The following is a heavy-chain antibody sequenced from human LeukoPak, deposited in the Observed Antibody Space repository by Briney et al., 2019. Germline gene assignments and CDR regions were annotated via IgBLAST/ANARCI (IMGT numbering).Heavy chain of an antibody. J-gene: IGHJ4*02. Sequence: SETLSLTCAVSGGSLSGYYWSWVRQPPGKGLEWIGEINHSGSTSYSPSLKSRVTISIDTSKKQFSLKVSSVTVADTAVYYCARDKDWNFDWGQGTLVTVSS. CDR2: INHSGST. CDR3: ARDKDWNFD. V-gene: IGHV4-34*01. CDR1: GGSLSGYY. D-gene: IGHD1-7*01.